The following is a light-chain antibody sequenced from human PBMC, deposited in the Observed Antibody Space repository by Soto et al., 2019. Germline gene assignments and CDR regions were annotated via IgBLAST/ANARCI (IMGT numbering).Light chain of an antibody. J-gene: IGKJ1*01. Sequence: ENVARQSPGTLSLSPEERATLSCRASQSVSSSYLAWYQQKPGQAPRLLIYGASSRATGIPDRFSGSGSGTDFTLTICRLAPEDFAVYYCQQYASSPWTFGQGTKVDI. CDR2: GAS. CDR1: QSVSSSY. V-gene: IGKV3-20*01. CDR3: QQYASSPWT.